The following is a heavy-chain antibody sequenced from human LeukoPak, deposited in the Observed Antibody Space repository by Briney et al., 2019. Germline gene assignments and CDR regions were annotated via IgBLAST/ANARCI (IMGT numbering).Heavy chain of an antibody. J-gene: IGHJ6*02. CDR3: AKERYYDFWSGFIYGMDV. Sequence: GGSLRLSCAASGFTFSSYWMHWVRQAPGKGLEWVAVISYDGSNKYYADSVKGRFTISRDNSKNTLYLQMNSLRAEDTAVYYCAKERYYDFWSGFIYGMDVWGQGTTVTVSS. CDR2: ISYDGSNK. V-gene: IGHV3-30*18. D-gene: IGHD3-3*01. CDR1: GFTFSSYW.